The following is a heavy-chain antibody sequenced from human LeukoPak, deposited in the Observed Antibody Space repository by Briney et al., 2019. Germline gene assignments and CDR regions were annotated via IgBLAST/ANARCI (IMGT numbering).Heavy chain of an antibody. CDR1: GHTHSEVS. J-gene: IGHJ4*02. D-gene: IGHD6-13*01. CDR3: ATGGLAAAGLRGTIDY. CDR2: FDPEDGET. Sequence: ASVKVSGKLSGHTHSEVSMHRVRQAPGKGLEWMGGFDPEDGETIYAQKFQGRVTMTEDTSTDTAYMELSSLRSEDTAVYYCATGGLAAAGLRGTIDYWGQGTLVSVSS. V-gene: IGHV1-24*01.